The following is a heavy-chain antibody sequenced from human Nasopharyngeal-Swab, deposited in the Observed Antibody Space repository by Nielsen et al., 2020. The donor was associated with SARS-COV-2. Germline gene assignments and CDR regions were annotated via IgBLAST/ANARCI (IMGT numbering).Heavy chain of an antibody. J-gene: IGHJ5*02. CDR1: GFTFSSYA. CDR2: ISGSGGST. Sequence: GGSLRLSCAASGFTFSSYAMSWVRQAPGKGLEWVSAISGSGGSTYYADSVKGRFTISRDNSKNTLYLQMNSLRAEDTAVYYCAKHGLLWFGELSRWFDPWGQGTLATVSS. CDR3: AKHGLLWFGELSRWFDP. D-gene: IGHD3-10*01. V-gene: IGHV3-23*01.